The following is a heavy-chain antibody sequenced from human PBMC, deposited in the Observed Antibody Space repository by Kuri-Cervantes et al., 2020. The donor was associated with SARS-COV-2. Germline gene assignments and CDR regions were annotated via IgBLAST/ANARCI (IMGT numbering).Heavy chain of an antibody. CDR2: ISYDGTNK. CDR3: VKERCSGGSCYLFDY. CDR1: GFTLSSYG. J-gene: IGHJ4*02. D-gene: IGHD2-15*01. V-gene: IGHV3-30*18. Sequence: GESLKISCAASGFTLSSYGMHWVRQAPGKGLEWVALISYDGTNKYYADSVKGRFTISRDNSKNTLYLQMNSLRAEDTAVYYCVKERCSGGSCYLFDYWGQGALVTVSS.